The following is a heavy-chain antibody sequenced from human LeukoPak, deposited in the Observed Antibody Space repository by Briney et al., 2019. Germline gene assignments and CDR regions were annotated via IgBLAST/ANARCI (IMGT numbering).Heavy chain of an antibody. CDR2: IYYSGST. CDR1: GGSISSYY. D-gene: IGHD6-13*01. V-gene: IGHV4-59*01. CDR3: ARARALSSSWFEYYYYYMDV. Sequence: PSETLSLTCTVSGGSISSYYWSWIRQPPGKGLEWIGYIYYSGSTNYSPSLKSRVTISVDTSKNQFSLKLSSVTAADTAVYYCARARALSSSWFEYYYYYMDVWAKGPRSPSP. J-gene: IGHJ6*03.